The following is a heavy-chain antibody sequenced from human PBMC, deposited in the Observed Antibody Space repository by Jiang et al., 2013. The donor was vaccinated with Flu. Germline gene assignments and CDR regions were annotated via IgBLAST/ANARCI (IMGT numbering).Heavy chain of an antibody. D-gene: IGHD1-26*01. CDR1: GGSIISDTYY. V-gene: IGHV4-39*01. Sequence: TLSLTCSVCGGSIISDTYYWGWIRQPPGKGLEWIGSIHYSGTTYYGPSLKSRVTVSVDTSKNQLFLSLSSVTAADTAVYYCVRSIVGATFDFWGQGSLVTVSS. CDR2: IHYSGTT. CDR3: VRSIVGATFDF. J-gene: IGHJ4*02.